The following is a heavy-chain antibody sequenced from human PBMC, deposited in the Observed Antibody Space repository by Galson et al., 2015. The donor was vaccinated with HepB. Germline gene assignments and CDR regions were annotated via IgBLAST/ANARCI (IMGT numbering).Heavy chain of an antibody. D-gene: IGHD3-10*01. CDR1: GFTFSSYW. CDR2: ITSDGSGT. CDR3: ARVGFPPGAVDI. Sequence: SLRLSCAASGFTFSSYWMHWVRQAPGKGLVWVSRITSDGSGTRYAGSVKGRFTISRDNAQNTLYLQMDSLRAEDTAVYYCARVGFPPGAVDIWGQGTMVTVSS. V-gene: IGHV3-74*01. J-gene: IGHJ3*02.